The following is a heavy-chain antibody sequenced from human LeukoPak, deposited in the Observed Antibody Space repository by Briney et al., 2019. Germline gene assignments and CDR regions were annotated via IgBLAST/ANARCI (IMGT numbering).Heavy chain of an antibody. V-gene: IGHV3-23*01. CDR3: SKDSRADAFDI. J-gene: IGHJ3*02. CDR1: EFTFSSYA. D-gene: IGHD3-10*01. CDR2: ISGGGSST. Sequence: GGSLRLSCAASEFTFSSYAMSWVRQAPGKGLEWVSVISGGGSSTYYADSVKGRFTISRDNSKNTLYLQMNSLRAEDTALYYCSKDSRADAFDIWGQGTMVTVSS.